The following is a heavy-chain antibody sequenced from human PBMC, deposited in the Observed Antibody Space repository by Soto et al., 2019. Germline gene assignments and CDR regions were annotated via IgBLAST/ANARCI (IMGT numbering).Heavy chain of an antibody. CDR1: GYTFTSYD. V-gene: IGHV1-8*01. CDR3: ARAGQYSPTTNYYGSGSHNWFDP. J-gene: IGHJ5*02. CDR2: MNPNSGST. Sequence: ASVKVSCKASGYTFTSYDINWVRQATGQGLEWMGWMNPNSGSTSYAQKFQGRVTMTRDTSTSTVYMELSSLRSEDTAVYYCARAGQYSPTTNYYGSGSHNWFDPWGQGTLVTVSS. D-gene: IGHD3-10*01.